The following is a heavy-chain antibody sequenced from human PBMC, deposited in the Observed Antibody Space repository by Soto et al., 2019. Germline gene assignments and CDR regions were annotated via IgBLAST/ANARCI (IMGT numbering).Heavy chain of an antibody. D-gene: IGHD2-15*01. Sequence: PSQTLXLTCAISGDSVSSNSAAWNWIRQSPSRGLEWLGRTYYRSKWYNDYAVSVKSRITINPDTSKNQFSLQLNSVTPEDTAVYYCAREDCSGGSCYSDGGYYMDVWGKGTTVTVSS. CDR1: GDSVSSNSAA. CDR2: TYYRSKWYN. J-gene: IGHJ6*03. CDR3: AREDCSGGSCYSDGGYYMDV. V-gene: IGHV6-1*01.